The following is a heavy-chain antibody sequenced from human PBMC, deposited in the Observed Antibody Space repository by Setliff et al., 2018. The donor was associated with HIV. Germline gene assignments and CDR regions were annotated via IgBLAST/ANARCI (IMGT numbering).Heavy chain of an antibody. CDR2: VNHSGGT. D-gene: IGHD2-15*01. CDR1: GGSFSGYY. Sequence: SETLSLTCAVYGGSFSGYYWSWIRQSPGKRLEWLGEVNHSGGTNYNPSLKRRLIISSDASKNQFSLRLKSVTAADTAVYFCARRILRSAFDFWGHGTLVTVSS. J-gene: IGHJ4*01. V-gene: IGHV4-34*01. CDR3: ARRILRSAFDF.